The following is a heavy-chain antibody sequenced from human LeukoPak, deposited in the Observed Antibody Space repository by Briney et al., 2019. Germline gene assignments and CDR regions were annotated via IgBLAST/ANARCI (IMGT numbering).Heavy chain of an antibody. Sequence: SXXISCKGSGYSFTSYWIGWVRQMXGKGLEWMGIIYPGDSDTTYSPSFQGQVTISADKSISTAYLQWSSLKASDTAMYYCARLRDYDRYFDRWGRGTLVTVSS. CDR3: ARLRDYDRYFDR. J-gene: IGHJ2*01. V-gene: IGHV5-51*01. CDR1: GYSFTSYW. D-gene: IGHD3-22*01. CDR2: IYPGDSDT.